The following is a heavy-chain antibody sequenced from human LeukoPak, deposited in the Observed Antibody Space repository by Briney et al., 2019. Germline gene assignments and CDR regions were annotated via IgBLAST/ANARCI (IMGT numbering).Heavy chain of an antibody. Sequence: SETLSLTCAVYGGSFSGYYWSWIRQPPGKGLEWIGEINHSGSTNYNPSLKSRVTISVDTSKNRFSLKLSSVTAADTAVYYCAREVPSPPDLNQTDYWGQGTLVTVSS. CDR2: INHSGST. D-gene: IGHD1-14*01. J-gene: IGHJ4*02. V-gene: IGHV4-34*01. CDR3: AREVPSPPDLNQTDY. CDR1: GGSFSGYY.